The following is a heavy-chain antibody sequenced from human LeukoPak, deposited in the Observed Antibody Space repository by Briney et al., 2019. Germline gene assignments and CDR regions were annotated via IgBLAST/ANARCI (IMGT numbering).Heavy chain of an antibody. J-gene: IGHJ4*02. V-gene: IGHV4-34*01. CDR3: AREGLWFDGSYCFDY. Sequence: SEALSLTCAVYGGSFSGYYWSWIRQPPGKGLEWIGEINHSGSTNYNPSLKSRVTISVDKSKNQFSLKLSSVTAADTAVYYCAREGLWFDGSYCFDYWGQGTLVTVSS. CDR1: GGSFSGYY. CDR2: INHSGST. D-gene: IGHD3-10*01.